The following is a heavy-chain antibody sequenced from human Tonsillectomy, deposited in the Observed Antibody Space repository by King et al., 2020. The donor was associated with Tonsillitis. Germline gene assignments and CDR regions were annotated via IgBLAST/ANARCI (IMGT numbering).Heavy chain of an antibody. V-gene: IGHV1-8*01. J-gene: IGHJ6*02. CDR3: ARYTVTRYYYYYYGMDV. CDR2: MNPNSGNT. D-gene: IGHD4-17*01. CDR1: GYTFTSYD. Sequence: QLVQSGAEVKKPGASVKVSCKASGYTFTSYDINWVRQATGQGLEWMGWMNPNSGNTGYAQKFQGRVTMTRNTSISTAYMGLSSLRSEDTAVYYCARYTVTRYYYYYYGMDVWGQGTTVTVSS.